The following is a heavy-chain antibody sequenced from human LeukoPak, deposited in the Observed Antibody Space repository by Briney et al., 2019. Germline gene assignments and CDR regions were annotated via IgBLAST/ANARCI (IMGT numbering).Heavy chain of an antibody. D-gene: IGHD2-8*02. CDR1: GGTFSSYA. CDR2: IIPILGIA. J-gene: IGHJ5*02. Sequence: GASVKVSCKASGGTFSSYAISWVRQAPGQGLEWMGRIIPILGIANYAQKFQGRVTITADKSTSTAYMELSSLRSEDTAVYYCARDPIRPVVHAWGQGTLVTVSS. V-gene: IGHV1-69*04. CDR3: ARDPIRPVVHA.